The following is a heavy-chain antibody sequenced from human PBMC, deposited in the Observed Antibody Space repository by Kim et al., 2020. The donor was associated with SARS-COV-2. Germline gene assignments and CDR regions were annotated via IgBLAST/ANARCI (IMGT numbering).Heavy chain of an antibody. CDR2: LTPIDGAT. Sequence: ASVKVSCKASGYTFTNYKVHWVRQAPGQGLEWMGILTPIDGATTYAQKFQGRVTLTRDTSTSTVYMELSSLGSGDTAVYYCARGTTKWSFDYWGQGTLVTVSS. D-gene: IGHD2-2*01. CDR3: ARGTTKWSFDY. V-gene: IGHV1-46*01. CDR1: GYTFTNYK. J-gene: IGHJ4*02.